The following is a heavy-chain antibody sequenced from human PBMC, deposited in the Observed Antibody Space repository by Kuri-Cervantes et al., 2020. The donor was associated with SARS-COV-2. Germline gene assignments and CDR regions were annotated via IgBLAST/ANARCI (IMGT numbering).Heavy chain of an antibody. D-gene: IGHD6-6*01. V-gene: IGHV3-23*01. CDR3: AKAGAARPKYFDY. J-gene: IGHJ4*02. CDR2: ISGSGGST. Sequence: GGSLRLSCAASGFTFSSYSMNWVRQAPGKGLEWVSAISGSGGSTYYADSVKGRFTISRDNSKNTLYLQMNSLRAEDTAVYYCAKAGAARPKYFDYWGQGTLVTVSS. CDR1: GFTFSSYS.